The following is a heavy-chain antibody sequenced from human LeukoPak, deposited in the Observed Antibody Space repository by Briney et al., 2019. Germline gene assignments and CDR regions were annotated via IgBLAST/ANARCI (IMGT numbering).Heavy chain of an antibody. CDR2: IGTAGDT. D-gene: IGHD1-26*01. CDR3: ARVAAVGATYWYFDL. CDR1: GFTFSSYD. V-gene: IGHV3-13*01. J-gene: IGHJ2*01. Sequence: GGSLRLSCAASGFTFSSYDMHWVRQATGKGLEWVSAIGTAGDTYYPGSVKGRFTISRENAKNSLYLQMNSLRAGDTAVYYCARVAAVGATYWYFDLWGRGTLVTVSS.